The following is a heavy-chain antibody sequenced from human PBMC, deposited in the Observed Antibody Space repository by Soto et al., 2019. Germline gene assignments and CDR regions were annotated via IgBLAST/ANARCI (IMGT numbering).Heavy chain of an antibody. J-gene: IGHJ5*02. V-gene: IGHV4-30-4*02. D-gene: IGHD1-26*01. CDR2: ISYSGTT. CDR3: ARQLGVYNWFDP. Sequence: PSETLSLTCTVSGGPMNSAEDYWTWIRQSPGKGLEWIGYISYSGTTSYNTSVKGRLTISLDVSKKQFSLRLTSVTAADTAVYYCARQLGVYNWFDPWGQGTLVTVS. CDR1: GGPMNSAEDY.